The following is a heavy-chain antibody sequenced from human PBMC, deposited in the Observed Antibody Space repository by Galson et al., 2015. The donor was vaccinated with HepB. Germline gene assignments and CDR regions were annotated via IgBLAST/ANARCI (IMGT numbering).Heavy chain of an antibody. J-gene: IGHJ5*02. V-gene: IGHV3-23*01. Sequence: SLRLSCAASGFTFSSYAMSWVRQAPGKGLEWVSAISGSGGSTYYADSVKGRFTISRDNSKNTLYLQMNSLRAEDTAVYYCAKERGSGSGRLNWFDPWGQGTLVTVSS. CDR3: AKERGSGSGRLNWFDP. CDR1: GFTFSSYA. CDR2: ISGSGGST. D-gene: IGHD3-10*01.